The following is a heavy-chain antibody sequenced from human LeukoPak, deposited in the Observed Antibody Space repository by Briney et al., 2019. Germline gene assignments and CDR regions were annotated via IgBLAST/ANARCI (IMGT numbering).Heavy chain of an antibody. D-gene: IGHD4-17*01. J-gene: IGHJ4*02. CDR3: ARATDGDYVPY. Sequence: GGSLRLSCAASGFTFSSYSMNWVRQAPGKGLEWVSSISSSSSYINYADSVKGRFTISRDNAKNSLYLQMNSLRAEDTAVYYCARATDGDYVPYWGQGTLVAVSS. V-gene: IGHV3-21*01. CDR1: GFTFSSYS. CDR2: ISSSSSYI.